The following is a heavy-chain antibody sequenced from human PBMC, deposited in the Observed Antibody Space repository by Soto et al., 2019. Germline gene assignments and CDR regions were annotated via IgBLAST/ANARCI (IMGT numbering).Heavy chain of an antibody. CDR3: ARAGDYDSWSGYTSQYYYYGMDV. D-gene: IGHD3-3*01. CDR1: GDRVSSNSAA. V-gene: IGHV6-1*01. J-gene: IGHJ6*02. Sequence: SQTLSLTCAISGDRVSSNSAAWNWISQSPSRGLEWLGRTYYRSKWYNDYAVSVKSRITINPDTSKNQFSLQLNSLTPEDTAVYYCARAGDYDSWSGYTSQYYYYGMDVWGQGTTVTVSS. CDR2: TYYRSKWYN.